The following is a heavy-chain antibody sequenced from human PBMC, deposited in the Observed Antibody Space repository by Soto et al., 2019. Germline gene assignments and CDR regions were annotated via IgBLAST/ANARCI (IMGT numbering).Heavy chain of an antibody. J-gene: IGHJ6*02. CDR1: GGTSSSYA. V-gene: IGHV1-69*13. CDR3: ARALEGYCSGGSCYMVSYYYGMDV. D-gene: IGHD2-15*01. Sequence: SVKVSCKASGGTSSSYAISWVRQAPGRGLEWMGGIIPIFGTANYAQKFQGRVTITADESTSTAYMELSSLRSEDTAVYYCARALEGYCSGGSCYMVSYYYGMDVWGQGTTVTVSS. CDR2: IIPIFGTA.